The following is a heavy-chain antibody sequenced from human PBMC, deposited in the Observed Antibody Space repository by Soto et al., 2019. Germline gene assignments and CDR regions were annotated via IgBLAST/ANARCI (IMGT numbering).Heavy chain of an antibody. D-gene: IGHD6-13*01. Sequence: PSETLSLTCTVSGGSISSYYWSWIRQPAGKGLEWIGRIYTSGSTNYNPSLKSRVTMSVDTSKNQFSLKLSSVTAADTAVYYCARAGAAAGTEYFQHWGQGTLVTVSS. V-gene: IGHV4-4*07. J-gene: IGHJ1*01. CDR1: GGSISSYY. CDR3: ARAGAAAGTEYFQH. CDR2: IYTSGST.